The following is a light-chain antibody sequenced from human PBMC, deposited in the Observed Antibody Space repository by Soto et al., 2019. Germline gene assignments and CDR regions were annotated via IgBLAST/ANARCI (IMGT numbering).Light chain of an antibody. V-gene: IGKV1-8*01. Sequence: AIRMTQSPSSFSASTGDRVTMTCRASPGIRSYLAWYQQKPGKAPKLLIYAASILQSGVPSRFSGSGSGTDFTLTISCLQSEDFATYYCQQYYSYPLTFGGGTKVEIK. J-gene: IGKJ4*01. CDR2: AAS. CDR1: PGIRSY. CDR3: QQYYSYPLT.